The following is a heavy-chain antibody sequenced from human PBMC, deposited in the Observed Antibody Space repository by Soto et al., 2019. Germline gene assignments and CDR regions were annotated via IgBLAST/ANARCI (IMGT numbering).Heavy chain of an antibody. J-gene: IGHJ6*02. CDR3: ARADRTLVTSYSLDV. CDR2: INHSGTI. D-gene: IGHD2-21*02. Sequence: SETLSLTCAVYGGSFSGYYWTWIRQPPGKGLEWIGEINHSGTINFNPSLKSRLTISLDTSKKHFSLKLSAVTDADTAAYYCARADRTLVTSYSLDVWGQGTTVTVSS. V-gene: IGHV4-34*01. CDR1: GGSFSGYY.